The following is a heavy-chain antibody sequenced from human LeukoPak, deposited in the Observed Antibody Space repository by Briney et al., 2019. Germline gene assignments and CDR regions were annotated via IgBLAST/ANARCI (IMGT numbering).Heavy chain of an antibody. V-gene: IGHV1-69*04. CDR1: GGTFSSYA. CDR2: IIPILGIA. J-gene: IGHJ6*02. Sequence: ASVKVSCKASGGTFSSYAISWVRQAPGQGLEWMGRIIPILGIANYAQKFQGRVTITADKSTSTAYMELSSLRSEDTAAYYCGSGDWYYYYGMDVRGQGTTVTVSS. D-gene: IGHD2-21*02. CDR3: GSGDWYYYYGMDV.